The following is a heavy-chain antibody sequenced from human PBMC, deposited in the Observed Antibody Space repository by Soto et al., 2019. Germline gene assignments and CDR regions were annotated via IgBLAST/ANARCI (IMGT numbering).Heavy chain of an antibody. J-gene: IGHJ3*02. V-gene: IGHV3-30*18. Sequence: QVQLVESGGGVVQPWRSLRLSCAASGFTFSSYGMHWVRQAPGKGLEWVAVISYDGSNKYYADSVKGRLTISRDNSKNTLYLQMNSLRGEDTAVYYCAKDNGSGCDWLRVGDASDIWGQGTMVTVSS. D-gene: IGHD5-12*01. CDR3: AKDNGSGCDWLRVGDASDI. CDR1: GFTFSSYG. CDR2: ISYDGSNK.